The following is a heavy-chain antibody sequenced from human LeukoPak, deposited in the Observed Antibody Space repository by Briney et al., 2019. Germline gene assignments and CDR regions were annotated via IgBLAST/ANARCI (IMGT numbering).Heavy chain of an antibody. J-gene: IGHJ4*02. CDR1: GFTFSSYG. CDR3: AKDREFRYYDSSGNYYFDY. D-gene: IGHD3-22*01. CDR2: VSYDGSNK. Sequence: PGGSLRLSCAASGFTFSSYGMHWVRQAPGKGLEWVAIVSYDGSNKYYADSVKGRFTISRDNSKNTLYLQMNSLRAEDTAVYYCAKDREFRYYDSSGNYYFDYWGQGTLVTVSS. V-gene: IGHV3-30*18.